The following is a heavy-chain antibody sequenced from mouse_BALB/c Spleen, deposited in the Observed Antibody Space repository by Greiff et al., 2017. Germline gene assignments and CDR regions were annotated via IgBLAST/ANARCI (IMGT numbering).Heavy chain of an antibody. Sequence: EVQLVESGAELVKPGASVKLSCTASGFNIKDTYMHWVKQRPEQGLEWIGRIDPANGNTKYDPKFQGKATITADTSSNTAYLQLSSLTSEDTAVYYCARRDYYAMDYWGQGTSVTVSS. CDR2: IDPANGNT. CDR3: ARRDYYAMDY. CDR1: GFNIKDTY. V-gene: IGHV14-3*02. J-gene: IGHJ4*01.